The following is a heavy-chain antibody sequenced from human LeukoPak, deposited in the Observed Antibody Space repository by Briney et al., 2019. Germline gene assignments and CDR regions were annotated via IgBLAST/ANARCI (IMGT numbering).Heavy chain of an antibody. CDR3: AKGGHYLFDY. D-gene: IGHD3-10*01. CDR1: GFTFSSYA. Sequence: GGSLRLSCAASGFTFSSYAMHWVRQAPGKGLEYVSGISSNGGSTNYANSVKGRFTISRDNSKNTTYLQMNYLRPEDTAVYFCAKGGHYLFDYWGQGALVTVSS. CDR2: ISSNGGST. V-gene: IGHV3-64*01. J-gene: IGHJ4*02.